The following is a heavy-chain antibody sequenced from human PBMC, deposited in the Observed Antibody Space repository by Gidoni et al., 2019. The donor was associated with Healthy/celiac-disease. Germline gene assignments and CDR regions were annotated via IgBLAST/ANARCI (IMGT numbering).Heavy chain of an antibody. Sequence: QVQLQESGPGLVKPSETLSLTCTVSGGSISSYYWSWIRQPAGKGLEWMGRLFSRGSTNYNPPLKSRVTMSVETSKNQFSLRLGSVTAGDTAVYYWEGFIAESGRVDYWGRGTLVTVSA. V-gene: IGHV4-4*07. D-gene: IGHD6-13*01. CDR2: LFSRGST. CDR1: GGSISSYY. J-gene: IGHJ4*02. CDR3: EGFIAESGRVDY.